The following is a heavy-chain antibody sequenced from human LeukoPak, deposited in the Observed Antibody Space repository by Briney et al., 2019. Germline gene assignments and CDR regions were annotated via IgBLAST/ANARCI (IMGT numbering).Heavy chain of an antibody. J-gene: IGHJ4*02. CDR3: AKKITSARGTGAVEN. CDR2: IKEDGSER. V-gene: IGHV3-7*03. CDR1: AFIFSGHW. D-gene: IGHD6-13*01. Sequence: GGSLRLPCEGSAFIFSGHWMNWVRQTPGKGLEWVASIKEDGSERQYVDSVKGRFSISRDNAKNSLYLQMNSLRAEDTALYYCAKKITSARGTGAVENWGQGILVTVTS.